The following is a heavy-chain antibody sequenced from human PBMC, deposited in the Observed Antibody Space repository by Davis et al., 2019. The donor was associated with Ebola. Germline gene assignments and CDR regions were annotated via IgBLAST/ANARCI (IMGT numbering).Heavy chain of an antibody. CDR1: GYTFTSYD. CDR3: ARGRAARRGWWFDP. Sequence: ASVKVSCKASGYTFTSYDINWVRQATGQGLEWMGWMNPNSGNTGYAQKFQGRVTMTRTTSISTAYMELSSLRSEDTAVYYCARGRAARRGWWFDPWGQGTLVTVSS. CDR2: MNPNSGNT. V-gene: IGHV1-8*01. J-gene: IGHJ5*02. D-gene: IGHD6-6*01.